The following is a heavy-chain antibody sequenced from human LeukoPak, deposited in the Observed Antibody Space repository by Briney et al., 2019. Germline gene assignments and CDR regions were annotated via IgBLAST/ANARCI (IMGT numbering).Heavy chain of an antibody. Sequence: GGSLGLSCAASGFTLSSYSMNWVRQAPGKGLEWVSSISSSSSYIYYADSVKGRFTISRDNAKNSLYLQMNSLRAEDTAVYYCARDRGTNYYDSSGYFPWFDPWGQGTLVTVSS. V-gene: IGHV3-21*01. J-gene: IGHJ5*02. D-gene: IGHD3-22*01. CDR2: ISSSSSYI. CDR1: GFTLSSYS. CDR3: ARDRGTNYYDSSGYFPWFDP.